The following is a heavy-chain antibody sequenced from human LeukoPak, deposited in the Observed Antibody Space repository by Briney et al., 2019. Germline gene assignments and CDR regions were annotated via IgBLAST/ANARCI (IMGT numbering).Heavy chain of an antibody. CDR3: ARGGYSYGYDDDFDY. CDR1: GGSISSYY. Sequence: SETLSLTCTVSGGSISSYYWSWIRQPPGKGLEWIGYIYYSGSTNYTPSLKSRVTISVDTPKNQFSLKLSSVTAADKAVYYCARGGYSYGYDDDFDYWGQGTLVTVSS. V-gene: IGHV4-59*01. D-gene: IGHD5-18*01. CDR2: IYYSGST. J-gene: IGHJ4*02.